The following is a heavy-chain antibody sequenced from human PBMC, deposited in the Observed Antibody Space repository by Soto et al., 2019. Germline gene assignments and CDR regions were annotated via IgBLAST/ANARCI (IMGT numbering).Heavy chain of an antibody. CDR2: IFYSGST. CDR3: ACIFSGGYNYGFHYYGMDV. V-gene: IGHV4-39*01. D-gene: IGHD5-18*01. J-gene: IGHJ6*02. CDR1: GGSISSSSYY. Sequence: PSETLSLTCTVSGGSISSSSYYWGWIRQPPGKGLEWIGIIFYSGSTYYNPSLKSRVTISVDTSKNQFSLKLSSVTAADTAVYYCACIFSGGYNYGFHYYGMDVWGQGTTVT.